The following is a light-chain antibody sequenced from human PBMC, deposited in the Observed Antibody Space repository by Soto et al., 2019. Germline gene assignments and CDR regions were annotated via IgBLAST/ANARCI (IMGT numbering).Light chain of an antibody. CDR2: DAS. J-gene: IGKJ1*01. CDR3: KVNTRYAEG. CDR1: QSISNW. Sequence: SSVHAAVGRRVTNTSRASQSISNWLAWYQQKPGKAPKLLIYDASSLESGVPSRFSGSGSGNELPLTITGPAPEVFATSYRKVNTRYAEGFGQGTKVDIK. V-gene: IGKV1-5*01.